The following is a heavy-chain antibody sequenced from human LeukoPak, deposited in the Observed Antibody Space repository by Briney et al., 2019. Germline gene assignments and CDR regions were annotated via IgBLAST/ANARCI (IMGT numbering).Heavy chain of an antibody. J-gene: IGHJ6*03. V-gene: IGHV4-4*07. CDR1: GGSISSYY. Sequence: SETLSLTCTVSGGSISSYYWSWIRQPAGKGLEWIGRIYTSGSTNYNPSLKSRVTMSVDTSKNQFSLKLSSVTAADTAVYYCARAGSGYFGYYYYMDVWGKGTTVTVSS. D-gene: IGHD3-22*01. CDR3: ARAGSGYFGYYYYMDV. CDR2: IYTSGST.